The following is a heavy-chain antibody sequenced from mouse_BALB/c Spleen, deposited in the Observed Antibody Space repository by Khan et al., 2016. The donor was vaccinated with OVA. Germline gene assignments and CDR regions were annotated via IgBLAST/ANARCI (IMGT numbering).Heavy chain of an antibody. V-gene: IGHV1S45*01. CDR2: INPYNDYT. J-gene: IGHJ3*01. CDR1: GYTFSNHH. D-gene: IGHD2-4*01. CDR3: ARSWALRLISWFSY. Sequence: VQLKQSGAELVRPGASVKISCKAFGYTFSNHHINWVKQRPGQGLDWIGYINPYNDYTNYNQKFKGKATLTVDKYSSTAYMELSSLTAEDSAVYYCARSWALRLISWFSYWVQGTLVTVSA.